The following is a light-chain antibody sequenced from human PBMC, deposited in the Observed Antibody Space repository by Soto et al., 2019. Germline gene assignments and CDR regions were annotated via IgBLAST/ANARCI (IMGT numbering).Light chain of an antibody. Sequence: DIQMTQSPSSLSASVGDRVTITCRASQSINSYLNWYQQKPGKAPKLLIYAASSLQSGVPSRFXGSASGTDFTLTISSLQPEDFPTYHCQQIFSMPRFTFGPGTKVDIK. CDR1: QSINSY. CDR2: AAS. V-gene: IGKV1-39*01. CDR3: QQIFSMPRFT. J-gene: IGKJ3*01.